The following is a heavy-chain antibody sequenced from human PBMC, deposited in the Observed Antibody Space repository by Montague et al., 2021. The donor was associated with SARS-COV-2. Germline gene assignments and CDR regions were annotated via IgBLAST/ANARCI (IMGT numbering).Heavy chain of an antibody. CDR2: IYYSGST. CDR3: ASYRCGYSYDLSFDY. D-gene: IGHD5-18*01. V-gene: IGHV4-39*01. J-gene: IGHJ4*02. CDR1: GGSISSSSYY. Sequence: SETLSLTCTVSGGSISSSSYYWGWIRQPPGKGLEWIGSIYYSGSTYYNPSLKSRVTISVDTSKNQFSLKLISVTAADTAVYYCASYRCGYSYDLSFDYWAREPWSPSPQ.